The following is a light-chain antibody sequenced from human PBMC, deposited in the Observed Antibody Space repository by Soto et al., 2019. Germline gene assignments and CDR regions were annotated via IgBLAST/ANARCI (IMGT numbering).Light chain of an antibody. CDR1: QSFSSSY. CDR2: DAS. V-gene: IGKV3D-20*02. Sequence: EIVLTQSPGTLSLSPGERATLSCRASQSFSSSYLAWSQQRPGQAPRLLIYDASNRATGVPARFSGSGSGTDFTLTISSLQSEDFAVYYCQQYNNWPQTFGQGTKVDIK. J-gene: IGKJ1*01. CDR3: QQYNNWPQT.